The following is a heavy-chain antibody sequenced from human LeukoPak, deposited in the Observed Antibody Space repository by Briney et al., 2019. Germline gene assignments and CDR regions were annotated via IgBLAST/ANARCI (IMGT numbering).Heavy chain of an antibody. CDR2: ISVSGNT. J-gene: IGHJ4*02. D-gene: IGHD6-19*01. CDR1: IDSFSPYY. CDR3: AREPLDNGWHFDH. Sequence: SETLSLTCTVSIDSFSPYYWSWIRQPTGKPLEWIGRISVSGNTNYNPSFRSRGTMSVDSSKNKFSLRLTSVTAADTALYYCAREPLDNGWHFDHWGQGVLVTVSS. V-gene: IGHV4-4*07.